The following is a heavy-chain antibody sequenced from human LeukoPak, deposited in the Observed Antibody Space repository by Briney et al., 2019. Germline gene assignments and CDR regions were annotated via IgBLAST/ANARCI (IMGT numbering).Heavy chain of an antibody. Sequence: SETLSLTCTVSGYSISSGYYWGWIRQPPGKGLEWIGSIYHSGSTYYNPSLKSRVTISVDTSKNQFSLKLSSVTAADTAVYYCARADFWSGYRMYYFDYWGQGTLVTVSS. D-gene: IGHD3-3*01. V-gene: IGHV4-38-2*02. CDR1: GYSISSGYY. CDR2: IYHSGST. J-gene: IGHJ4*02. CDR3: ARADFWSGYRMYYFDY.